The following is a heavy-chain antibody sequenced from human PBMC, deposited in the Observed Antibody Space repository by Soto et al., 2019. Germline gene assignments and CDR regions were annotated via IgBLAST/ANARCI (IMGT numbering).Heavy chain of an antibody. CDR1: GFTFSSYW. CDR2: INSDGSST. J-gene: IGHJ5*02. Sequence: EVQLVESGGGLVQPGGSLRLSCAASGFTFSSYWMHWVRQVPGKGLVWVSRINSDGSSTSYADSVKGRFTISRDNAKNKLDLQMNSLRDEDTAVYYCARGGVLNWFDPWGQGTLVTVSS. CDR3: ARGGVLNWFDP. D-gene: IGHD3-16*01. V-gene: IGHV3-74*01.